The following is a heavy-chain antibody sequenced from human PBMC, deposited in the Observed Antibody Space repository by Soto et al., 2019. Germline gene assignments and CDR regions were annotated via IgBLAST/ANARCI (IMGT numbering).Heavy chain of an antibody. J-gene: IGHJ5*02. CDR1: GASISRYY. Sequence: SETLSLTCTVSGASISRYYWSWIRQSPGKGLEWIGYLYNTGSTIYNPSLKSRVTISVDTSKNQFSLKLSSVTAADTAVYYCARPQYSSSWYWFDPWGQGTLVTVSS. CDR2: LYNTGST. D-gene: IGHD6-13*01. V-gene: IGHV4-59*08. CDR3: ARPQYSSSWYWFDP.